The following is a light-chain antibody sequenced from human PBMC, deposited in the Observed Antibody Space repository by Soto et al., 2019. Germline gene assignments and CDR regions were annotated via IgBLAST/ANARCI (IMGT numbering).Light chain of an antibody. J-gene: IGKJ2*01. CDR2: DAS. CDR1: QSISSW. Sequence: DIQMTQSPSTLSASVGDRVTITCRASQSISSWLAWYQQKPGKAPKLLMYDASSLESGVPSRFSGSGSGTEFTLTITSLQPDDFATYYCQQYDSFSPYTFGQVTKLEI. CDR3: QQYDSFSPYT. V-gene: IGKV1-5*01.